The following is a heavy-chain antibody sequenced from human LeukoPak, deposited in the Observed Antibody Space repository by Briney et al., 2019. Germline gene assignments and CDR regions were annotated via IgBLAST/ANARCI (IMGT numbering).Heavy chain of an antibody. CDR1: GFTVSSNY. Sequence: GGSLRLSCAASGFTVSSNYMNWVRQAPGKGLEWVSLISWDGGSTYYADSVKGRFTISRDNSKNSLYLQMNSLRAEDTALYYCAKDIEGYDSSGYYDYWGQGTLVTVSS. V-gene: IGHV3-43D*03. CDR3: AKDIEGYDSSGYYDY. D-gene: IGHD3-22*01. J-gene: IGHJ4*02. CDR2: ISWDGGST.